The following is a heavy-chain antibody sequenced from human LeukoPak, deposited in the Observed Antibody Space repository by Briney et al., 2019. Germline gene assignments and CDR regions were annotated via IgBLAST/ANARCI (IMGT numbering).Heavy chain of an antibody. Sequence: GGSLRLSCAASGFTFSRYWMSWVRQAPGKGLEWVANIRQDGSETYYVDSVKGRFTISRDNAKNSLYLQINSLRAEDTAVYSCARGDCSGGSCYSFDYWGQGTLVTVSS. CDR3: ARGDCSGGSCYSFDY. D-gene: IGHD2-15*01. V-gene: IGHV3-7*01. CDR2: IRQDGSET. CDR1: GFTFSRYW. J-gene: IGHJ4*02.